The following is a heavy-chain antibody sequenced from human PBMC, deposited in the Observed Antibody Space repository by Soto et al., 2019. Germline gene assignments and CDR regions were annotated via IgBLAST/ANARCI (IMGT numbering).Heavy chain of an antibody. D-gene: IGHD3-16*02. CDR1: GFTFSSDA. J-gene: IGHJ4*02. Sequence: QVKLVESGGGVVQPGRSLRLSWAASGFTFSSDAMHWVRQAPGKGLEWVAVISYDGSDKYYADSVKGRFTISSDNAKNTLNLQMNSLRAADTAVYYCAQALGELSPESYDYWGQGTLITLAS. CDR3: AQALGELSPESYDY. V-gene: IGHV3-30*18. CDR2: ISYDGSDK.